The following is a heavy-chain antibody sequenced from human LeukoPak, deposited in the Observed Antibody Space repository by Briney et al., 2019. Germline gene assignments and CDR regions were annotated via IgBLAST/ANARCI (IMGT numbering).Heavy chain of an antibody. V-gene: IGHV3-48*02. D-gene: IGHD5-24*01. J-gene: IGHJ4*02. Sequence: GGSLRLSCAASGFTFSDYYMNWVRQAPGKGLEWISYISDSSNTIYYADSVKGRFTISRDNAKNSLYLQMNSLRDEDTAVYYCARDRKDGYNPLDYWGQGTLVTVSS. CDR2: ISDSSNTI. CDR1: GFTFSDYY. CDR3: ARDRKDGYNPLDY.